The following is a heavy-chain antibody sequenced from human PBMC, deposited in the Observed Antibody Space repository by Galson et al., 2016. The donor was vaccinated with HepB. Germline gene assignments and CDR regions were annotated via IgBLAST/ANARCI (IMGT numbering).Heavy chain of an antibody. J-gene: IGHJ6*02. CDR2: IVPMFDIV. CDR1: GYTFSDYF. D-gene: IGHD2-15*01. Sequence: SVKVSCKASGYTFSDYFIHWVRQAPGQGLEWMGGIVPMFDIVKYAENFQGRVTLTADKSTSTAYMELSSLRSQDTAVYYCATKPRYCSGENCYYYGMDVWGQGTTVTVSS. CDR3: ATKPRYCSGENCYYYGMDV. V-gene: IGHV1-69*10.